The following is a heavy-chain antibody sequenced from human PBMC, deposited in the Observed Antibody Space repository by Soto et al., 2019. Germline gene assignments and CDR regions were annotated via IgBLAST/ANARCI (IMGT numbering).Heavy chain of an antibody. D-gene: IGHD3-22*01. J-gene: IGHJ4*02. V-gene: IGHV1-46*01. CDR1: GYTFTSYY. Sequence: QVQLVQSGAEVKKPGASVKVSCKASGYTFTSYYMHWVRQAPGQGLEWMGIINPSGGSTSYAQKFQGRVTMTRDTSTSTVYMELRSLRSEDTAVYYCARDAAPYYYDSSGYYYYNYWGQGTLVTVSS. CDR2: INPSGGST. CDR3: ARDAAPYYYDSSGYYYYNY.